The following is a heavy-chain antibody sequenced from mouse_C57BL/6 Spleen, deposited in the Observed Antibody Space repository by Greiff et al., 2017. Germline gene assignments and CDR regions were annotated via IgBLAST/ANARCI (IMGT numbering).Heavy chain of an antibody. V-gene: IGHV5-17*01. D-gene: IGHD2-3*01. CDR3: ARIYDGYYGYYAMDY. CDR2: ISSGSSTI. CDR1: GFTFSDYG. J-gene: IGHJ4*01. Sequence: EVQVVESGGGLVKPGGSLKLSCAASGFTFSDYGMHWVRQAPEEGLEWVAYISSGSSTIYYADTVKGRFTVSRDNAKITLFLQMTSLMSEDRSMYYCARIYDGYYGYYAMDYWGQGTSVTVSS.